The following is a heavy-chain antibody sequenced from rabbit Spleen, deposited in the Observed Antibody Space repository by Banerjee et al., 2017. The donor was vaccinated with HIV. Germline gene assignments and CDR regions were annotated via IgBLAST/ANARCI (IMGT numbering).Heavy chain of an antibody. CDR2: FNNGDDSP. CDR3: ARYSIDYFGRGGASNL. CDR1: GFTLSSYYM. J-gene: IGHJ4*01. V-gene: IGHV1S45*01. D-gene: IGHD1-1*01. Sequence: QEQLEESAGGLVQPGGSLTLSCKASGFTLSSYYMNWVRQAPGKGLEWIACFNNGDDSPYYASWAKGRSTISKTTSTTVTLQMTSLTAADTATYFCARYSIDYFGRGGASNLWGPGTLVTVS.